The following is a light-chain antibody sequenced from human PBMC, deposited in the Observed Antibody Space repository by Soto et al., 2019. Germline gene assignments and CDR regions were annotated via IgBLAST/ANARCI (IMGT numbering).Light chain of an antibody. Sequence: QSVLTQPASVSGSPGQSITISCTGTISDVGSYNYVSWYQQYPGKAPKLMIYDVSTRPSGVSDRFSGSKPGNTASLTISGLRAEDEADYYCGSYTTSSNYVFGTRTKVTVL. CDR1: ISDVGSYNY. CDR2: DVS. J-gene: IGLJ1*01. V-gene: IGLV2-14*03. CDR3: GSYTTSSNYV.